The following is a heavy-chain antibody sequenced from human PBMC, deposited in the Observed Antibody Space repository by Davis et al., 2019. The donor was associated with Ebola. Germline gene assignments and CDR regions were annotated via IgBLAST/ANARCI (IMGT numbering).Heavy chain of an antibody. J-gene: IGHJ4*02. V-gene: IGHV4-34*10. Sequence: MPSETLSLTCAVYGGSFSGYYWSWIRQPPGKGLEWIGEINHSGGTNYNPSLKSRVTMSVDTSRNQFSLKLNSVTAADTAVYFCAREVPGAGHLDYWGQGILVTVSS. CDR3: AREVPGAGHLDY. CDR1: GGSFSGYY. D-gene: IGHD6-13*01. CDR2: INHSGGT.